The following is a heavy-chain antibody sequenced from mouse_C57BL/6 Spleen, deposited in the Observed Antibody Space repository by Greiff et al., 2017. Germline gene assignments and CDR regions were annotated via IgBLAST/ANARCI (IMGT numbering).Heavy chain of an antibody. CDR2: INPNNGGT. Sequence: VQLQQSGPELVKPGASVKIPCKASGYTFTDYNMDWVKQSHGKSLEWIGDINPNNGGTIYNQKFKGKATLTVDKSSSTAYMELRSLTSEDTAVYYCARGGSNYGPFAYWGQGTLVTVSA. V-gene: IGHV1-18*01. J-gene: IGHJ3*01. CDR1: GYTFTDYN. D-gene: IGHD2-5*01. CDR3: ARGGSNYGPFAY.